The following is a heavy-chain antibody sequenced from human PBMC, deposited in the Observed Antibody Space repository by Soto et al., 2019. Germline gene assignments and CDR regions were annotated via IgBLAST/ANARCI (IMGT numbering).Heavy chain of an antibody. D-gene: IGHD3-10*01. CDR3: TRANCGSGSNYYYGLDV. CDR2: IWFDGSNK. J-gene: IGHJ6*02. CDR1: GFSFSRYG. V-gene: IGHV3-33*01. Sequence: QVQLVESGGGVVQPGRSLRLSCAASGFSFSRYGMHWVRQAPGKGLEWVAVIWFDGSNKYYADSVKGRFTISRDNPKNTLYLQMNSLRAEDTAVYYCTRANCGSGSNYYYGLDVWGQGTTVTVTS.